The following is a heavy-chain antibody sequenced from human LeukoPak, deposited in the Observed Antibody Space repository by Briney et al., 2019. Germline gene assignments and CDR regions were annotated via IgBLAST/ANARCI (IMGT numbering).Heavy chain of an antibody. Sequence: GGSLRLSCAASGFTFSSYSMNWVRQAPGEGLEWVSSISSSSSYIYYADSVKGRFTISRDNAKNSLYLQMNSLRAEDTAVYYCARDSPYYDFWSGYYTGIESDWGQGTLVTVSS. V-gene: IGHV3-21*01. J-gene: IGHJ4*02. CDR2: ISSSSSYI. CDR1: GFTFSSYS. D-gene: IGHD3-3*01. CDR3: ARDSPYYDFWSGYYTGIESD.